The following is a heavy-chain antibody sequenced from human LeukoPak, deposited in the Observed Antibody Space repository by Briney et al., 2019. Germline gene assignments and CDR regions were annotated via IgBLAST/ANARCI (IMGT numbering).Heavy chain of an antibody. V-gene: IGHV3-53*01. Sequence: GGSLRLSCAASGFTVSSNSMNWVRQAPGKGLQWVSVIYSGGSTYYADSVKGRFTISRDNSKNTLYLQMNSLRAEDTAVYYCARENNFGSGMDVWGQGTVVTVSS. CDR1: GFTVSSNS. CDR3: ARENNFGSGMDV. CDR2: IYSGGST. D-gene: IGHD3-10*01. J-gene: IGHJ6*02.